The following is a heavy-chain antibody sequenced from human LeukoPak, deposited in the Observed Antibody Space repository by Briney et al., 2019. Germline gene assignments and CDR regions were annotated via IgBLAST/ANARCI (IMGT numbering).Heavy chain of an antibody. Sequence: GGSLRLSCAASGFTFSSYAMSWVRQAPGKGLEWVSAISGSGGSTYYADSVKGRFTISRDKSKNTLYLQMNSLSADDTAVYYCAKERGGVIVVVITGYFDYWGQGTLVTVSS. CDR1: GFTFSSYA. V-gene: IGHV3-23*01. CDR3: AKERGGVIVVVITGYFDY. J-gene: IGHJ4*02. D-gene: IGHD3-22*01. CDR2: ISGSGGST.